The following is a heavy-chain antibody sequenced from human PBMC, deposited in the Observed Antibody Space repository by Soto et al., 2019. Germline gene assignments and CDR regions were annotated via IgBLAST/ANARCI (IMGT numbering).Heavy chain of an antibody. Sequence: GESLKISCKGSGYSFTSYWISWVRQMPGKGLEWMGRIDPSDSYTNYSPSFQGQVTISADKSISTAYLQWSSLKASDTAMYYCASVSGSEGELLAIDIRGQGTMVTVS. V-gene: IGHV5-10-1*04. CDR2: IDPSDSYT. CDR3: ASVSGSEGELLAIDI. D-gene: IGHD1-26*01. CDR1: GYSFTSYW. J-gene: IGHJ3*02.